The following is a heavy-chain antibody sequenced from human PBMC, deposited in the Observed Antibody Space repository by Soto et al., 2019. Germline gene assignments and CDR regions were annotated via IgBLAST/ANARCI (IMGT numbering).Heavy chain of an antibody. V-gene: IGHV3-23*01. CDR2: ISGSGGST. CDR1: GFTFSSYA. CDR3: AKVSGSYYSEPFDY. J-gene: IGHJ4*02. Sequence: PGGSLRLSCAASGFTFSSYAMSWVRQAPGKGLEWVSAISGSGGSTYYADSVKGRFTISRDNSKNTLYLQMNSLRAEDTAVYYCAKVSGSYYSEPFDYWGQGTLVTAPQ. D-gene: IGHD1-26*01.